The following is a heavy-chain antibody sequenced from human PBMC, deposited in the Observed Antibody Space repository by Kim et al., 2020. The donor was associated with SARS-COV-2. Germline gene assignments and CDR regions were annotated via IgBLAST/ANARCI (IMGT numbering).Heavy chain of an antibody. CDR1: GFTFSSYS. D-gene: IGHD3-10*01. V-gene: IGHV3-21*01. CDR2: ISSSSSYI. CDR3: ARDEGHYYGSGSYALFDY. J-gene: IGHJ4*02. Sequence: GGSLRLSCAASGFTFSSYSMNWVRQAPGKGLEWVSSISSSSSYIYYVDSVKGRFTISRDNAKNSLYLQMNSLRAEDTAVYYCARDEGHYYGSGSYALFDYWGQGTLVTVSS.